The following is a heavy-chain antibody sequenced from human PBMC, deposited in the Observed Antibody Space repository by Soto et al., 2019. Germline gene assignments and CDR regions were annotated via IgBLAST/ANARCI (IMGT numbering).Heavy chain of an antibody. CDR2: INHSGST. V-gene: IGHV4-34*01. CDR3: ARTSRFDY. Sequence: SETLSLTCAVYGASFSGYYWSWIRQPPGKGLEWIGEINHSGSTNYNPSLKSRVTISVDTSKNQFSLKLSSVTAADTAVYYCARTSRFDYWGQGTLVTVSS. J-gene: IGHJ4*02. D-gene: IGHD6-6*01. CDR1: GASFSGYY.